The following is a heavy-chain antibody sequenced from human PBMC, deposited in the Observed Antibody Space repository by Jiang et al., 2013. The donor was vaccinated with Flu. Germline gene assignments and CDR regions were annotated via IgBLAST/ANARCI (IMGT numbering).Heavy chain of an antibody. CDR1: GGSFSGYY. Sequence: LKPSETLSLTCAVYGGSFSGYYWSWIRQPPGKGLEWIGEINHSGSTNYNPSLKSRVTISVDTSKNQFSLKLSSVTAADTAVYYCARYLFVEMATIGGSSEHYYGMDVWGQGTTVTVSS. CDR3: ARYLFVEMATIGGSSEHYYGMDV. J-gene: IGHJ6*02. V-gene: IGHV4-34*01. D-gene: IGHD5-24*01. CDR2: INHSGST.